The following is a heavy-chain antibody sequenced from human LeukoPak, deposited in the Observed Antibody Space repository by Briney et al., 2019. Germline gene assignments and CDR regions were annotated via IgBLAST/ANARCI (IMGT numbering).Heavy chain of an antibody. Sequence: QPGGSLRLSCAASGFTFSSYAMSWVRQAPGKGLDWVSSIGGSGYFTYYADSVEGRFTISRDKSKNRLYLQMNSLRAEDTAVYYCAKDKEGTILQPSYYFEYWGQGSLVTVSS. CDR2: IGGSGYFT. D-gene: IGHD3-3*01. CDR1: GFTFSSYA. CDR3: AKDKEGTILQPSYYFEY. V-gene: IGHV3-23*01. J-gene: IGHJ4*02.